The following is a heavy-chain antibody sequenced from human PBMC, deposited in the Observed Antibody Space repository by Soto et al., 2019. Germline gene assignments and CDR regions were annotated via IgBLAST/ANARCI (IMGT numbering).Heavy chain of an antibody. Sequence: QVHLQESGPGLVKPSATLSLTCSVSGGSISSDAYLWSWVRQHPGKGLEWIGYIYYSGKTYFNPSLRSRLAISLNTSKNHFSLKLTSITAADTAVYYCAIVSVITQEALAWGQGTLVTVSS. D-gene: IGHD4-17*01. J-gene: IGHJ3*01. CDR3: AIVSVITQEALA. V-gene: IGHV4-31*03. CDR2: IYYSGKT. CDR1: GGSISSDAYL.